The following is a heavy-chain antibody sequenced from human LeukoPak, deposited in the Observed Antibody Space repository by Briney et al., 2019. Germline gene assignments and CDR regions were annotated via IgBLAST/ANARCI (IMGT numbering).Heavy chain of an antibody. J-gene: IGHJ6*03. CDR3: AKNHGSGSYLYYMDV. D-gene: IGHD3-10*01. V-gene: IGHV3-43D*03. Sequence: GGSLRLSCAASGFTFNDYAMHWVRQAPGKGLEWVSLISWDGGSTYYADSVKGRFTISRDNSKNSLYLQMHSLRAEDTALYYCAKNHGSGSYLYYMDVWGKGTTVTVSS. CDR1: GFTFNDYA. CDR2: ISWDGGST.